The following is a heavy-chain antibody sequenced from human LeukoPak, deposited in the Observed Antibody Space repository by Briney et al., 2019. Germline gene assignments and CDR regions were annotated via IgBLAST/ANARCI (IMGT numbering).Heavy chain of an antibody. CDR3: ARGGYDSSGYYRSPYYFDY. J-gene: IGHJ4*02. CDR1: GGSISSYY. CDR2: IYYSGST. D-gene: IGHD3-22*01. V-gene: IGHV4-59*01. Sequence: PSETLSLTCTVSGGSISSYYWSWIRQPPGKGLEWIGYIYYSGSTNYNPSLKSRVTISVDTSKNQFSLKLSSVTAADTAVYYCARGGYDSSGYYRSPYYFDYWGQGTLVTVSS.